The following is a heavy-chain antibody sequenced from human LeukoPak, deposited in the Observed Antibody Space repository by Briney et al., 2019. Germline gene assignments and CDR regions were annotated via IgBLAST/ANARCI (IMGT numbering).Heavy chain of an antibody. CDR1: GFTFSSYA. J-gene: IGHJ3*02. Sequence: GGXXRLSCAASGFTFSSYAMHWVRQAPGKGLEWVAVISYDGSNKYYADSVKGRFTISRDNSKNTLYLQMNSLRAEDTAVYYCARDIVTMIVVVRGEGAFDIWGQGTMVTVSS. D-gene: IGHD3-22*01. V-gene: IGHV3-30-3*01. CDR2: ISYDGSNK. CDR3: ARDIVTMIVVVRGEGAFDI.